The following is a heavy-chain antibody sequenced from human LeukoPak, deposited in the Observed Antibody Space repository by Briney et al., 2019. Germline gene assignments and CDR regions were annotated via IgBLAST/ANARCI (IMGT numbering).Heavy chain of an antibody. CDR3: ARGVTSSSSSTTGDY. V-gene: IGHV3-21*01. Sequence: SGGSLRLSCAASGFTFSSYSMNWVRQARGKWLEWVSSISSSSSYIYYADSVKGRFTISRDNAKNSLYLQMNSLRAEDTAVYYCARGVTSSSSSTTGDYWGQGTLVTVSS. CDR2: ISSSSSYI. D-gene: IGHD6-6*01. J-gene: IGHJ4*02. CDR1: GFTFSSYS.